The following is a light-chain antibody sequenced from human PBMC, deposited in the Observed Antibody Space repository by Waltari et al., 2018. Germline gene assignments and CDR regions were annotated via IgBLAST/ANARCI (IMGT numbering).Light chain of an antibody. Sequence: DIQMTQSPSSLSASVGERVTITCQASQDISNYLNWYQQKPGKAPKLLIYDASNLETGVPSRFSGSGSGTDFTFTISSLQPEDIATYYCQQYDNLLPTFGGGTKVEIK. CDR1: QDISNY. CDR3: QQYDNLLPT. J-gene: IGKJ4*01. CDR2: DAS. V-gene: IGKV1-33*01.